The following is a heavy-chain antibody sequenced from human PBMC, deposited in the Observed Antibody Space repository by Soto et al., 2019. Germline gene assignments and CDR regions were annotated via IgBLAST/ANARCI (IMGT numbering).Heavy chain of an antibody. Sequence: QVQLQESRPGLVKPSGTLSLTCAVSGASMSTTDWWSWVRQPPGKGLEWLGEIYHSGTTNDNQSLTSRLTMSGDKFKNHFSLTLTSVPAADAAVYYCAIPGAGEFDFWGPGTVGTVSS. CDR1: GASMSTTDW. V-gene: IGHV4-4*02. CDR3: AIPGAGEFDF. CDR2: IYHSGTT. J-gene: IGHJ4*01. D-gene: IGHD6-13*01.